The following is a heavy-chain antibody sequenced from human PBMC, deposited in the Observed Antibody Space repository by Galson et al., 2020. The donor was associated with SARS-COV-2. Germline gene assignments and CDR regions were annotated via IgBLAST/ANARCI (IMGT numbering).Heavy chain of an antibody. J-gene: IGHJ4*02. CDR2: IYPGDSDT. D-gene: IGHD6-6*01. CDR1: GYRFTTYW. CDR3: ARPWSSSSSHFDY. Sequence: GGSLRLSCKGSGYRFTTYWIAWLRQMPGKGLEWMGIIYPGDSDTRYSPAFQGQVTISVDISVSTAYLQWDSLKASDTAMYFCARPWSSSSSHFDYWGQGTLATVSS. V-gene: IGHV5-51*01.